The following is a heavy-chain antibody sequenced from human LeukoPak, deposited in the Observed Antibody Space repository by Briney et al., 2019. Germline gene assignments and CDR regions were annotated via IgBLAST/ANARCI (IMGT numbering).Heavy chain of an antibody. V-gene: IGHV3-30*02. D-gene: IGHD3-10*01. CDR1: GFTFSSYG. J-gene: IGHJ4*02. CDR2: IRYDGSNK. Sequence: GGSLRLSCAASGFTFSSYGMHWVRQAPGKGLEWVAFIRYDGSNKYYADSVKGRFTISRDNSKNTLYLQMNSLRAEDMAVYYCAKDSYYYGSGTAGGYFDYWGQGTLVTVSS. CDR3: AKDSYYYGSGTAGGYFDY.